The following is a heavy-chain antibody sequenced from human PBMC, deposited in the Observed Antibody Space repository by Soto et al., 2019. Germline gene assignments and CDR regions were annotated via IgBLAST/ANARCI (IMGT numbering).Heavy chain of an antibody. Sequence: QVQLQESGPVLVKPSQTLSLTCTVSGGSISSGGYYWSWIRQHPGKGLEWIGYIYYSGSTYYTPSLESRVTISVDTSKNQFSLKLSSVTAADTAVYYCASTYYKDSSGPFDYWGQGTLVTVSS. CDR3: ASTYYKDSSGPFDY. CDR2: IYYSGST. J-gene: IGHJ4*02. D-gene: IGHD3-22*01. CDR1: GGSISSGGYY. V-gene: IGHV4-31*03.